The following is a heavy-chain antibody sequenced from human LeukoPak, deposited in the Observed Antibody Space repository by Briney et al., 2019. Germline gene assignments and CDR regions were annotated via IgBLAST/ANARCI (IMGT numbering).Heavy chain of an antibody. V-gene: IGHV1-18*04. J-gene: IGHJ4*02. D-gene: IGHD3-10*01. CDR3: ARDTLLWFGEQPDY. CDR1: GYTFTSYG. Sequence: ASVKVSCTASGYTFTSYGISWVRQAPGQGLEWMSWISAYNGNTNYAQKLQGRVTMTTDTSTSTAYMELRSLRSDDTAVYYCARDTLLWFGEQPDYWGKGTLVTVSS. CDR2: ISAYNGNT.